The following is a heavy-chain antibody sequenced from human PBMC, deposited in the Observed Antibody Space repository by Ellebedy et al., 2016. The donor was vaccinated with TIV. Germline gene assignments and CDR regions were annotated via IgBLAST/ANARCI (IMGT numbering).Heavy chain of an antibody. V-gene: IGHV3-33*01. CDR1: GFTFSDYG. CDR2: IWYDGSKK. Sequence: GGSLRLSXAASGFTFSDYGIHWIRQAPGKGLEWVALIWYDGSKKYYADSVKGRFTISRDNSKNTLYLQMNSLRAEDTALYYCARGPFYDFWSGLLSVWGQGTMVTVSS. D-gene: IGHD3-3*01. CDR3: ARGPFYDFWSGLLSV. J-gene: IGHJ3*01.